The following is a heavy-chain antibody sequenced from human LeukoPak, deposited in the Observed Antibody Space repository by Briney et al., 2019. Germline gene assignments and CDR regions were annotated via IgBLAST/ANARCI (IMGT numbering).Heavy chain of an antibody. Sequence: KPSETLSLTCSVSGYSITSGYWWAWVRQPPGKGLEWIGSIYHSGSTYYNPSLRSRVTMSVDTSKNKFSLKVSSVTAADTAVYYCARDWSGGDEGYLDYWGQGAVVTVSS. CDR3: ARDWSGGDEGYLDY. V-gene: IGHV4-38-2*02. CDR2: IYHSGST. CDR1: GYSITSGYW. D-gene: IGHD3-3*01. J-gene: IGHJ4*02.